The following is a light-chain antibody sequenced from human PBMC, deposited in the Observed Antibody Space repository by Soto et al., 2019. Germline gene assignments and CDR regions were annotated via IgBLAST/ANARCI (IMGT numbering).Light chain of an antibody. V-gene: IGKV1-6*01. J-gene: IGKJ4*01. CDR3: LQDFNFPLT. CDR1: QGIGID. Sequence: AVQMTQSPSSLSASVGDRVTITCRASQGIGIDLAWYQQKPGKAPKLLIYAASTLQNGVPSRFSGSGSGPDFTLTIISLQTEDFAAYYCLQDFNFPLTFGGGTHVEIK. CDR2: AAS.